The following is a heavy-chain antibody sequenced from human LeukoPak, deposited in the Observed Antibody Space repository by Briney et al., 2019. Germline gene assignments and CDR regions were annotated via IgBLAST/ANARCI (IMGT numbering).Heavy chain of an antibody. V-gene: IGHV3-7*01. CDR3: ARDSGHTGYDLLDY. CDR1: GFTFNSYW. Sequence: PGGSLRLSCADSGFTFNSYWMGWVRQTPGKGLEWVANIKHDGSEKYYVDSVEGRFTISRDNAKSSLFLQMNSLRAEDTAVYYCARDSGHTGYDLLDYWGQGTLVTVSS. J-gene: IGHJ4*02. D-gene: IGHD5-12*01. CDR2: IKHDGSEK.